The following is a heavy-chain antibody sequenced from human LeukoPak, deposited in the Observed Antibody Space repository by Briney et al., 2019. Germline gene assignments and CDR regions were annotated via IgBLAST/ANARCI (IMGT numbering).Heavy chain of an antibody. CDR3: AKDWDSSSWYYYFDY. CDR2: IIDSGNSI. J-gene: IGHJ4*02. CDR1: GFTFSSCA. V-gene: IGHV3-23*01. Sequence: GGSLRLSCAASGFTFSSCAMSWVRQAPGKGLEWVSTIIDSGNSIYYADSAEGRFTISRDNSKNTLYLQMNSLRAGDTAVYYCAKDWDSSSWYYYFDYWGQGTLVTVSS. D-gene: IGHD6-13*01.